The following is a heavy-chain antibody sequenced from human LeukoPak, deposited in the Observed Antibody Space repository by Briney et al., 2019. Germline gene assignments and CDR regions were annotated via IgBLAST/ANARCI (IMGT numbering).Heavy chain of an antibody. CDR3: AKSPGYCSSTSCYGSFDY. CDR1: GFPFNNYW. V-gene: IGHV3-7*03. CDR2: IKQDDNER. Sequence: GGSLRLSCAASGFPFNNYWMSWVRQAPGKGLEWVANIKQDDNERFYVDSVKGRFTISRDNAKNSLYLQMYSLRAEDTAVYYCAKSPGYCSSTSCYGSFDYWGQGTLVTVSS. D-gene: IGHD2-2*01. J-gene: IGHJ4*02.